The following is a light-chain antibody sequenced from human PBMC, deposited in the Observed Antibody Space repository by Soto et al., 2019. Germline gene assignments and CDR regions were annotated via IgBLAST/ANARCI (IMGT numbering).Light chain of an antibody. CDR1: SGHSSYA. J-gene: IGLJ3*02. CDR2: LNSDGSH. V-gene: IGLV4-69*01. CDR3: QTWGTGIHV. Sequence: QLVLTQSPSASASLGASVKLTCTLSSGHSSYAIAWHQQQPEKGPRYLMKLNSDGSHSKGDGIPDRFSGSSSGAERYLTISSLQSEYEADYYCQTWGTGIHVFGGGTKLTVL.